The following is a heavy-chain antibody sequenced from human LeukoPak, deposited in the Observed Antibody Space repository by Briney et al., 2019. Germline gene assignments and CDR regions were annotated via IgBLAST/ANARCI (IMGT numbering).Heavy chain of an antibody. CDR3: ARDNSVRDEAWWFNP. CDR1: GYTFTSNY. V-gene: IGHV1-46*01. Sequence: GASVKVSCKAFGYTFTSNYMHWVRQAPGQGPEWMGVISPSGGSTTYAQKFQGRVTLTRDMSASTDYLELSSLRSEDTAVYHCARDNSVRDEAWWFNPWGQGTLVTVSS. CDR2: ISPSGGST. D-gene: IGHD5-24*01. J-gene: IGHJ5*02.